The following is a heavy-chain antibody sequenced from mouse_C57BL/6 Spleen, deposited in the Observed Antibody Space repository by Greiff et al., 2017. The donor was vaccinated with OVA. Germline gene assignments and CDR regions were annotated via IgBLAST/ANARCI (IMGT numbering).Heavy chain of an antibody. Sequence: QVQLQQSGAELVKPGASVKLSCKASGYTFTEYTIHWVKQRSGQGLEWIGWFYPGSGSIKYNEKFKDKATLTADKSSSTVYMELSRLTSEDSAVYFCAIHEDRGYDYLTQYFDVWGTGTTVTVSS. J-gene: IGHJ1*03. D-gene: IGHD2-4*01. CDR3: AIHEDRGYDYLTQYFDV. CDR2: FYPGSGSI. V-gene: IGHV1-62-2*01. CDR1: GYTFTEYT.